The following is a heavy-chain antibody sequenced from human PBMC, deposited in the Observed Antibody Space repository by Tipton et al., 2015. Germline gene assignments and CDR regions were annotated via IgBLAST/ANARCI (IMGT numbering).Heavy chain of an antibody. CDR2: MNHSGST. J-gene: IGHJ3*02. Sequence: TLSLTCAVYGGSLSGYYWSWIRQPPGKGLEWIGEMNHSGSTNYNPSLKSRVTISVDTSKNQFSLKVNSVTAADTAVYYCARTQGYFDGSGYYYDAFDIWGQGTMVTVSS. V-gene: IGHV4-34*01. CDR1: GGSLSGYY. D-gene: IGHD3-22*01. CDR3: ARTQGYFDGSGYYYDAFDI.